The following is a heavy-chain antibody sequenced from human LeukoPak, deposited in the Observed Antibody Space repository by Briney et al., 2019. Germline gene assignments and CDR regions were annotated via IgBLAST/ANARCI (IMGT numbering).Heavy chain of an antibody. Sequence: ASVKVSCKASTYTFTNYGISWVRQAPGQGLEWMGWISAYNGNTNYQQKFQGRVTMTTDTSTSTAYMELSSLRSEDSAVYYCARWTTTYLDYWGQGTLVTVSS. J-gene: IGHJ4*02. CDR1: TYTFTNYG. V-gene: IGHV1-18*01. CDR2: ISAYNGNT. D-gene: IGHD4-11*01. CDR3: ARWTTTYLDY.